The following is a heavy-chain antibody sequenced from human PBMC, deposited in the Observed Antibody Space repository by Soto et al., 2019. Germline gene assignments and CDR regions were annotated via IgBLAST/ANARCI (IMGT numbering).Heavy chain of an antibody. Sequence: SETLSLTCAVYGGSFSGYYWSWIRQPPGKGLEWIGEINHSGSTNYNPSLKSRVTISVDTSKNQFSLKLSSVTAADTAVYYCAGELPRIAVAGTVDPWGQGTLVTVSS. CDR3: AGELPRIAVAGTVDP. CDR2: INHSGST. V-gene: IGHV4-34*01. D-gene: IGHD6-19*01. J-gene: IGHJ5*02. CDR1: GGSFSGYY.